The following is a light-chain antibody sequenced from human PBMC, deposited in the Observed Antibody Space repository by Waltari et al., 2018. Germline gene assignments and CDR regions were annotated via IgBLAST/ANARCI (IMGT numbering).Light chain of an antibody. Sequence: QSALTQPPSASGSPGQSVTLSCTGTSLDVGASDYVSWYHHHPDKAPKLIIFEVNKWPSGVPDRFSGSKSGNTASLTVSGLQAEDEADYYCSSYAGTDNFVVFGGGTKLTVL. V-gene: IGLV2-8*01. J-gene: IGLJ2*01. CDR2: EVN. CDR1: SLDVGASDY. CDR3: SSYAGTDNFVV.